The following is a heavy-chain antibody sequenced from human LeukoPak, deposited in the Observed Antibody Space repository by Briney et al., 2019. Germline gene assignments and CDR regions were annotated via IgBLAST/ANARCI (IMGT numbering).Heavy chain of an antibody. CDR2: IYYSGST. V-gene: IGHV4-59*08. J-gene: IGHJ3*02. Sequence: SETLSLTCTVSGGSISGYYWSWIRQPPGKGLEWIGYIYYSGSTNYNPSLKSRVTISVDTSKNQFSLKLSSVTAADTAVYYCARSSLDSSGYYYSDAFDIWGQGTMVTVSS. D-gene: IGHD3-22*01. CDR1: GGSISGYY. CDR3: ARSSLDSSGYYYSDAFDI.